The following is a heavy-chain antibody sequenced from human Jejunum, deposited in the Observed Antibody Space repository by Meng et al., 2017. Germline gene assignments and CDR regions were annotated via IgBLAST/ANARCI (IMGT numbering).Heavy chain of an antibody. Sequence: QVCLVGSGGGLVKPGGSLRLSCAASGFSFSDFYMTWIRQAPGKGLEWVAYISGRSSAIYYADSVRGRFTISRDNAKNSVYLQMNSLRAEDTAVYYCARDHLPFGWFDPWGQGTLVTVSS. J-gene: IGHJ5*02. V-gene: IGHV3-11*01. CDR3: ARDHLPFGWFDP. D-gene: IGHD3-16*01. CDR2: ISGRSSAI. CDR1: GFSFSDFY.